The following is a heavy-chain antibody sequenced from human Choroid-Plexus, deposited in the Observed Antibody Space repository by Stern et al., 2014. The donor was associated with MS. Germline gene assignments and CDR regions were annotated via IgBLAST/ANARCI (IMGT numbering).Heavy chain of an antibody. CDR2: ISYDGSNK. V-gene: IGHV3-30*18. CDR3: AKDERPELLDAFDI. D-gene: IGHD2-15*01. Sequence: QVQLVQSGGGVVQPGRSLRLSCAASGFTFSSYGMHWVRQAPGKGLEWVAVISYDGSNKYYADSVKGRFTISRDNSKNTLYLQMNSLRAEDTAVYYCAKDERPELLDAFDIWGQGTMVTVSS. J-gene: IGHJ3*02. CDR1: GFTFSSYG.